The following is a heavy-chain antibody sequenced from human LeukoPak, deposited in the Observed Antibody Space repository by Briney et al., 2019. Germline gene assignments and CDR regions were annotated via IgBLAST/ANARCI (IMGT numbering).Heavy chain of an antibody. CDR3: AKGPYGSGSTYFDY. CDR1: GFTFSSYG. Sequence: GGSLRLSCAASGFTFSSYGMHWVRQAPGKGLEWVAVISYDGSNKYYADSVKGRFTISRDNSKNTLYLQMNSLRAKDTAVYYCAKGPYGSGSTYFDYWGQGTLVTVSS. D-gene: IGHD3-10*01. V-gene: IGHV3-30*18. CDR2: ISYDGSNK. J-gene: IGHJ4*02.